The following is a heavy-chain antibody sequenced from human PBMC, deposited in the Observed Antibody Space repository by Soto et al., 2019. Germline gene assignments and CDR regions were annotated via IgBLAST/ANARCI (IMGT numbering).Heavy chain of an antibody. CDR1: GFTFNTYS. CDR2: IWYDGTQK. Sequence: QVQLEEAGGGGVPPGRSLILSCEACGFTFNTYSMHWVRQPPGKGLEWLAAIWYDGTQKYYADSVKGRFIISRDNSKKTLYLAMNILRADDTAGYYGARAGATTVPGLWQIDSWGQGTLVTVSS. D-gene: IGHD4-17*01. V-gene: IGHV3-33*01. CDR3: ARAGATTVPGLWQIDS. J-gene: IGHJ4*02.